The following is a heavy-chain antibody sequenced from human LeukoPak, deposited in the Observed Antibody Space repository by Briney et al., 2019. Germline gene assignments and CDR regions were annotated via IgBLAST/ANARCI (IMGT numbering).Heavy chain of an antibody. Sequence: GSLRLSCAASGFTFTTYWLGWVRQPPGKGLEWVANIKPDGSEKYYVDSVKGRFTISRDNAKNSLYLQMNSLRAEDTAVYYCARFGRGLWFDPWGQGTLVTVSS. CDR3: ARFGRGLWFDP. D-gene: IGHD3-10*01. CDR1: GFTFTTYW. CDR2: IKPDGSEK. J-gene: IGHJ5*02. V-gene: IGHV3-7*01.